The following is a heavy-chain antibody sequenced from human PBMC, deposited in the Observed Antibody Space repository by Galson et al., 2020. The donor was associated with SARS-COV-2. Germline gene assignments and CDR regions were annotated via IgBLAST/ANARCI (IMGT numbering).Heavy chain of an antibody. D-gene: IGHD2-15*01. V-gene: IGHV3-33*01. CDR3: ARDAPVATDGIDY. Sequence: GESLKISCAASGFTFSRHVMHWVRQAPGTGLESVAVIWPDGNQKYYSDSVKGRFTISRDNSKNTLFLQMNSLRVEDTALYYCARDAPVATDGIDYWGQGTLVTVSS. CDR1: GFTFSRHV. CDR2: IWPDGNQK. J-gene: IGHJ4*02.